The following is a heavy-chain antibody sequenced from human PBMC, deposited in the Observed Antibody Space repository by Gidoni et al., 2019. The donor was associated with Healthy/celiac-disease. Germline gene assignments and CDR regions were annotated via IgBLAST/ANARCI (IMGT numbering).Heavy chain of an antibody. V-gene: IGHV4-34*01. CDR2: INHSGST. Sequence: QVQLQQWGAGLLKPSETLSLTCAVYGGSFSGYYWSWIRQPPGKGLEWIGEINHSGSTNYNPSLKSRVTISVDTSKNQFSLKLSSVTAADTAVYYCARGREDIVVVVAASSQIDYWGQGTLVTVSS. D-gene: IGHD2-15*01. J-gene: IGHJ4*02. CDR3: ARGREDIVVVVAASSQIDY. CDR1: GGSFSGYY.